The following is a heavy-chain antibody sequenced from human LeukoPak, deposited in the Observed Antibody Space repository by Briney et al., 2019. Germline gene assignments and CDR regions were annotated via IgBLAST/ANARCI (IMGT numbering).Heavy chain of an antibody. CDR2: INHSGST. V-gene: IGHV4-34*01. CDR1: GGSFSGYY. Sequence: SSETLSLTCAVYGGSFSGYYWSWIRQPPGKGLEWVVEINHSGSTNYNPSLKSRVTISVDTSKNQFSLKLSSVTAADTAVYYCARRRVVVVAATVPSLKRYWYFDLWGRGTLVTVSS. CDR3: ARRRVVVVAATVPSLKRYWYFDL. J-gene: IGHJ2*01. D-gene: IGHD2-15*01.